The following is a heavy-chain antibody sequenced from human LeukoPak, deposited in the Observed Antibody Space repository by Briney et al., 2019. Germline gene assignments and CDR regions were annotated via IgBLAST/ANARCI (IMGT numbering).Heavy chain of an antibody. J-gene: IGHJ4*02. D-gene: IGHD3-3*01. CDR1: GGSINSYF. CDR2: VYNSGST. V-gene: IGHV4-59*01. CDR3: ARGQSGFWGGYSF. Sequence: SETLSLTCTVSGGSINSYFWSWIRQPPGKGLEWIGHVYNSGSTNYNPSLRSRVTISIDTSKNHFSLKLTSVTAADTAVYYCARGQSGFWGGYSFWGQGTLVTVSS.